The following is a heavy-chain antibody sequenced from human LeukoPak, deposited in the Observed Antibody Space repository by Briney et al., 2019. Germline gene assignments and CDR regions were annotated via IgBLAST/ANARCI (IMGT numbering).Heavy chain of an antibody. CDR2: INHSGST. J-gene: IGHJ5*02. CDR1: GGSFSGYY. CDR3: ARISTINPNWFDP. Sequence: TASETLSLTCAVYGGSFSGYYWSWIRQPPGKGLEWIGEINHSGSTNYNPSLKSRVTISVDTSKNQFSLKLSSVTAADTAVYYCARISTINPNWFDPWGQGTLVTVSS. D-gene: IGHD3-9*01. V-gene: IGHV4-34*01.